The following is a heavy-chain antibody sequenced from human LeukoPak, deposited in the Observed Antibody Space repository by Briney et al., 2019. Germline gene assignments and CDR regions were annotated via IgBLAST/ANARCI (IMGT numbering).Heavy chain of an antibody. V-gene: IGHV1-2*02. J-gene: IGHJ4*03. CDR1: GYTFTGYY. D-gene: IGHD3-22*01. CDR2: INPNSGGT. Sequence: GASVKVSCKASGYTFTGYYMHWVRQAPGQGLEWMGWINPNSGGTNYAQKFQGRVTMTRDTSISTAYMELSRLRSDDTAVYYCARLRRRTYYYDSSGYYYFDYWGKGTTVTVSS. CDR3: ARLRRRTYYYDSSGYYYFDY.